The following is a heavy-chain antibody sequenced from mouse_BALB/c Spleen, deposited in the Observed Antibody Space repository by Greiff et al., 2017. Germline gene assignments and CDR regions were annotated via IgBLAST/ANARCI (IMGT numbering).Heavy chain of an antibody. Sequence: EVHLVESGGGLVQPGGSRKLSCAASGFTFSSFGMHWVRQAPEKGLEWVAYISSGSSTIYYADTVKGRFTISRDNPKNTLFLQMTSLRSEDTAMYYCARSGITAYAMDYWGQGTSVTVSS. V-gene: IGHV5-17*02. J-gene: IGHJ4*01. D-gene: IGHD2-4*01. CDR3: ARSGITAYAMDY. CDR2: ISSGSSTI. CDR1: GFTFSSFG.